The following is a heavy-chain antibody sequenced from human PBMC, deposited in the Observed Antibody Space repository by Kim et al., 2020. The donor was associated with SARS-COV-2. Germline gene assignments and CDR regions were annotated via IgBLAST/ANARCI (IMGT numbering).Heavy chain of an antibody. V-gene: IGHV3-30*03. CDR2: ISYEGSTQ. CDR1: GFTFSSHV. D-gene: IGHD1-26*01. CDR3: AGNLVGDTDLGP. Sequence: GGSLRLSCAASGFTFSSHVMHWVRQAPGKGLEWVALISYEGSTQKYTDSVKGRFTVSRDNSKNTLFLQMNSLSPEDTAVYYCAGNLVGDTDLGPWGQGTLVTVSS. J-gene: IGHJ5*02.